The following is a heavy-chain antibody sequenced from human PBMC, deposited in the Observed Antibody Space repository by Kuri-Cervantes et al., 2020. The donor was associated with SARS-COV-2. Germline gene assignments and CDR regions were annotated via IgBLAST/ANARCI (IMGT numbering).Heavy chain of an antibody. V-gene: IGHV1-46*01. CDR3: ARATTGRERVFDY. CDR1: GYTFTSYY. D-gene: IGHD4-17*01. J-gene: IGHJ4*02. CDR2: INPSGGST. Sequence: ASVKVSCKASGYTFTSYYMHWVRQAPGQGLEWMGIINPSGGSTSYAQKFQGRVTITADKSTSTAYMELSSLRSEDTAVYYCARATTGRERVFDYWGQGTLVTVSS.